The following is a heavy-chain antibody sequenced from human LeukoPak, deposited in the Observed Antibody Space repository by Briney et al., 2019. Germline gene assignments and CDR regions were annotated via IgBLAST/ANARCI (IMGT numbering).Heavy chain of an antibody. CDR1: GYSISSGYY. CDR3: ARGGYYYGSGSYYPPSYYFDY. J-gene: IGHJ4*02. Sequence: ASETLSLTCAVSGYSISSGYYWGWIRQPPGKGLEWIGSIYHSGSTYYNPSLKSRVTISVDTSKNQFSLKLSSVTAADTAVYYCARGGYYYGSGSYYPPSYYFDYWGQGTLVTVSS. D-gene: IGHD3-10*01. CDR2: IYHSGST. V-gene: IGHV4-38-2*01.